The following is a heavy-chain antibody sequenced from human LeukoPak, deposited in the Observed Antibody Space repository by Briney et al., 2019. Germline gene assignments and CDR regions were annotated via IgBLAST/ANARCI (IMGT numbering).Heavy chain of an antibody. CDR1: GGSISSGNYY. CDR3: AAGSYSFYYMGV. CDR2: IFTSGST. J-gene: IGHJ6*03. Sequence: SETLSLTCTVSGGSISSGNYYWTWIRQPAGRGLEWIGRIFTSGSTNYNPSLKSRVTISIDTSKNQFSLTLSSVTAADTAVYYCAAGSYSFYYMGVWGKGTTVIISS. V-gene: IGHV4-61*02. D-gene: IGHD3-10*01.